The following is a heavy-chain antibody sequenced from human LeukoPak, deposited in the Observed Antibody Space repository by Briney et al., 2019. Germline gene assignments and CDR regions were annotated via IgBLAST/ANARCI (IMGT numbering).Heavy chain of an antibody. V-gene: IGHV4-4*07. CDR1: GGSISSYY. J-gene: IGHJ6*03. CDR3: ARLYYFYYYMDV. CDR2: IYTGGST. Sequence: SETLSLTCTVSGGSISSYYWSWIRQPAGRGLEWIGHIYTGGSTNYNPSLKSRVTMSVDTSKNQFSLKLSSVTAADTAVYYCARLYYFYYYMDVWGKGTTVTVSS.